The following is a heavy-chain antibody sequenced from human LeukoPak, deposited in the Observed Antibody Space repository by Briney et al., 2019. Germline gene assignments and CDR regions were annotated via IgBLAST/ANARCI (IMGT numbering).Heavy chain of an antibody. CDR2: ISYDGSNK. D-gene: IGHD4-11*01. CDR3: ARDHLTTSAFNTYYYYYGMDV. Sequence: PGGSLRLSCAASGFTFSSYAMHWVRQAPGKGLEWVAVISYDGSNKYYADSVKGRFTISRDNSKNTQYLQMNSLRAEDTAVYYCARDHLTTSAFNTYYYYYGMDVWGQGTTVTVSS. J-gene: IGHJ6*02. CDR1: GFTFSSYA. V-gene: IGHV3-30-3*01.